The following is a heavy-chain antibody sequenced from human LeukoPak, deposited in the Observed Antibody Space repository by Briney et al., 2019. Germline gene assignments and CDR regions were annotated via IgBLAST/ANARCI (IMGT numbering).Heavy chain of an antibody. Sequence: SSETLSLTCAVYGGSFSGYYWSWIRQPPGKGLEWIGEINHSGSTNYNPSLKSRVTISVDTSKNQFSLKLSSVTAADTAVYYCARGRYCSSTSCAKKTFDYWGQGTLVTVS. CDR2: INHSGST. J-gene: IGHJ4*02. CDR3: ARGRYCSSTSCAKKTFDY. D-gene: IGHD2-2*01. V-gene: IGHV4-34*01. CDR1: GGSFSGYY.